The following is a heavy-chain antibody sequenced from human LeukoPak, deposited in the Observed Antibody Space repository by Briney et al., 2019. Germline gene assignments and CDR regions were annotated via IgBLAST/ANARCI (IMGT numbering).Heavy chain of an antibody. CDR3: ASRASNGLWYFDY. CDR1: GGSISSYY. CDR2: IYYTGST. Sequence: SETLSLTCTVSGGSISSYYWSWIRQPPGKGLEWIGNIYYTGSTNYNPSLTSRVTMSIDTSKNQFSLKLTSVTAADTAVYYCASRASNGLWYFDYWGQGTLVTVSS. D-gene: IGHD3-22*01. V-gene: IGHV4-59*01. J-gene: IGHJ4*02.